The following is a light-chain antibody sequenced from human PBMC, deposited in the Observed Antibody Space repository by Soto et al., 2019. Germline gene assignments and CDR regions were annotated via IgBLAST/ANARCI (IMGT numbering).Light chain of an antibody. V-gene: IGKV3-20*01. CDR3: QRYGSSPLT. CDR1: QSVSSSY. J-gene: IGKJ4*01. Sequence: EIVLTQSPGTLSLSPGERATLSCRASQSVSSSYLAWYQQKPGQAPRLLIYGASSRATGIPDRFSGSGSGTDFTLTISRLEPEDFVVYYCQRYGSSPLTFGGGTQVDI. CDR2: GAS.